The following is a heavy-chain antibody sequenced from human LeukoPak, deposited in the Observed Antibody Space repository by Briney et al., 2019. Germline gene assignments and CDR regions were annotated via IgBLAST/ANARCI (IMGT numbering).Heavy chain of an antibody. V-gene: IGHV5-51*01. CDR1: RYSFTSYW. CDR3: ARLRDGYSYGGYFDY. Sequence: GESLKISCKGSRYSFTSYWIGWVRQMPGKGLVWMGISYPDDSDTRYSPSFQGQVTISADKSITTAYLQWSSLKASDTAMFYCARLRDGYSYGGYFDYWGQGTLVTVSS. D-gene: IGHD5-24*01. J-gene: IGHJ4*02. CDR2: SYPDDSDT.